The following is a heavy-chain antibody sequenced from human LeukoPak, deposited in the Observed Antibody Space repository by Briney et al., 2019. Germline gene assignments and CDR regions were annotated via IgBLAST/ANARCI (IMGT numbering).Heavy chain of an antibody. CDR3: ASQQPWFGELYAFDI. CDR2: IYYSGSST. CDR1: GGSINSNY. Sequence: PSETLSLTCTVSGGSINSNYWSWVRQSPGKGLEWIGYIYYSGSSTNYNPSLKSRVTISVDRSKNQFSLKLSSVTAADTAVYYCASQQPWFGELYAFDIWGQGTMVTVSS. D-gene: IGHD3-10*01. V-gene: IGHV4-59*08. J-gene: IGHJ3*02.